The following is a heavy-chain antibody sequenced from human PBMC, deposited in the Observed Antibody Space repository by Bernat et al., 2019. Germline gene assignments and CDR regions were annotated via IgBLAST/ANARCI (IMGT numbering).Heavy chain of an antibody. CDR3: ARGPPSNIAVAGTSGY. J-gene: IGHJ4*02. V-gene: IGHV3-74*01. CDR1: GFTFSSYW. D-gene: IGHD6-19*01. CDR2: INSDGSST. Sequence: EVQLVESGGGLVQPGGSLRLSCAASGFTFSSYWMHWVRQAPGKGLVWVSRINSDGSSTSYADSVKGRFTISRDNAKSTLYLQMNSLRAEDTAVYYCARGPPSNIAVAGTSGYWGQGTLVTVSS.